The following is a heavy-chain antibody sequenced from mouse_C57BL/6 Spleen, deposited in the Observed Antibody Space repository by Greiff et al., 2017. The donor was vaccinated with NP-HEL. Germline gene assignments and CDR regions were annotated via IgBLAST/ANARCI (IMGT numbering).Heavy chain of an antibody. Sequence: QVQLQQSGAELVKPGASVKLSCKASGYTFTEYTIHWVKQRSGQGLEWIGWFYPGSGSIKYNEKFKDKATLTADKSSSTVYMELSRLTSEDSAVYFCARHEDGFITTVVARYFDVWGTGTTVTVSS. CDR2: FYPGSGSI. V-gene: IGHV1-62-2*01. J-gene: IGHJ1*03. CDR3: ARHEDGFITTVVARYFDV. CDR1: GYTFTEYT. D-gene: IGHD1-1*01.